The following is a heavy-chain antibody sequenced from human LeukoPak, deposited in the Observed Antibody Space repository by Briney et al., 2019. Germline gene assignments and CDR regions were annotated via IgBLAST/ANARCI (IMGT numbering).Heavy chain of an antibody. D-gene: IGHD2-2*01. Sequence: GESLKISCKGSGYSFTGYWIGWVRQMPGKGLEWMGIIYPGDSDTRYSPSFQGQVTISADKSISTAYLQWSSLKASDTAMYYCARRLGYCSTTSCPIEYWGQGTLVTVSS. V-gene: IGHV5-51*01. J-gene: IGHJ4*02. CDR1: GYSFTGYW. CDR2: IYPGDSDT. CDR3: ARRLGYCSTTSCPIEY.